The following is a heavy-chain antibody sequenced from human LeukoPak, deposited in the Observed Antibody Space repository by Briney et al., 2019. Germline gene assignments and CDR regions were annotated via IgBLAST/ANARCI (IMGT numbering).Heavy chain of an antibody. CDR1: GASIRSGDYY. D-gene: IGHD2-15*01. CDR3: ARDCSGGSCYGAFDI. CDR2: IYDSGST. J-gene: IGHJ3*02. Sequence: SQTLSLICTVSGASIRSGDYYWSWIRQPPGKGLEWIGYIYDSGSTYYNPSLKSRITISVDTSENRFSLKLSSVTATDTAVYYCARDCSGGSCYGAFDIWGQGIMVTASS. V-gene: IGHV4-30-4*01.